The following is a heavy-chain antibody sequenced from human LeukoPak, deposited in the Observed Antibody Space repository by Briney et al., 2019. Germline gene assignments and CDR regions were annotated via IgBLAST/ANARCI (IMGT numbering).Heavy chain of an antibody. CDR3: ARAGYNSGWYEY. J-gene: IGHJ4*02. Sequence: SEALSLTCAVYGGSFSGYYWSWIRQPPGKGLEWIGEINHSGSTNFNPSLKSRVTMSVDTSKNQFSLKLSSVTAADTAVYYCARAGYNSGWYEYWGQGTLVTVSS. D-gene: IGHD6-19*01. CDR2: INHSGST. V-gene: IGHV4-34*01. CDR1: GGSFSGYY.